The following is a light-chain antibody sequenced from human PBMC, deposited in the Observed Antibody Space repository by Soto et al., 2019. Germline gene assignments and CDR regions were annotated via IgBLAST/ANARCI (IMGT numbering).Light chain of an antibody. Sequence: SALTQPASVSGSPGQSITISCTGTSSDVGGYNYVSWYQQHPGKAPKLMIYAVNNRPSGVSTRFSGSKSGNTASLTISGLQAEDEADYYCSSYTSSRLYVFGTGTKLTVL. CDR1: SSDVGGYNY. CDR2: AVN. V-gene: IGLV2-14*01. J-gene: IGLJ1*01. CDR3: SSYTSSRLYV.